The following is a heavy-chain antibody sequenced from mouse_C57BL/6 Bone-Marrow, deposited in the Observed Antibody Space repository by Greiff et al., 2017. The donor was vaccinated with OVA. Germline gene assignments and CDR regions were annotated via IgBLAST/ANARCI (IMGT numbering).Heavy chain of an antibody. CDR3: ARGSPFDY. J-gene: IGHJ2*01. Sequence: EVQRVESGGGLVKPGASLKLSCAASGFTFTSYSMSWVRQTPEKRLEWVATISHGGSCTYYPDNVKGLFTISRDNANNNLYRQMSHLKAEDTAMYYCARGSPFDYWGQGTTLTVSS. V-gene: IGHV5-4*01. CDR2: ISHGGSCT. CDR1: GFTFTSYS. D-gene: IGHD6-1*01.